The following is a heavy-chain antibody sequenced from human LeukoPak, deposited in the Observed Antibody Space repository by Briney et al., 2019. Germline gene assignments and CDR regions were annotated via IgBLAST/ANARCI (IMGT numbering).Heavy chain of an antibody. CDR3: AREGGFYRPLDY. CDR1: GGSISSTNW. V-gene: IGHV4-4*02. D-gene: IGHD3-3*01. Sequence: PSETLSLTCGVSGGSISSTNWWTWIRHSPGKGLEWIGEVHLDGRANYNPSLESRLTMSVDLSENHISLKLTSVTAADTAVYYCAREGGFYRPLDYTGQGTLVTVSS. J-gene: IGHJ4*02. CDR2: VHLDGRA.